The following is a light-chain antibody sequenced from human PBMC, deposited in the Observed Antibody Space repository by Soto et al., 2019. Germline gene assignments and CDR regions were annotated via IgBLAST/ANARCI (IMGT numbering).Light chain of an antibody. CDR1: QSISSY. J-gene: IGKJ1*01. CDR3: QQRYSTPLT. Sequence: DIQMTQSPSSLSASVGDRVTITCRASQSISSYLNGYQQKPGKAPKLLIYAASSLQSGVPSRFSVSGSGTDFTLTISSLQPEDFATYYCQQRYSTPLTFGQGTKVEIK. CDR2: AAS. V-gene: IGKV1-39*01.